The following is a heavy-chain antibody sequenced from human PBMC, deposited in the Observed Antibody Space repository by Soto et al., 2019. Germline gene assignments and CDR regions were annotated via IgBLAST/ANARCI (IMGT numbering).Heavy chain of an antibody. CDR1: DGSISSYY. D-gene: IGHD6-13*01. Sequence: PSETLSLTCTVSDGSISSYYWTWIRQPPGKGLEWIGSTYYSGSTDYNPSLKSRVTISVDTSKNWVSLNLYSVTAADTAVYFCARGRSSTYLTGYYFDYWGQGTLVTVSS. J-gene: IGHJ4*02. CDR2: TYYSGST. CDR3: ARGRSSTYLTGYYFDY. V-gene: IGHV4-59*01.